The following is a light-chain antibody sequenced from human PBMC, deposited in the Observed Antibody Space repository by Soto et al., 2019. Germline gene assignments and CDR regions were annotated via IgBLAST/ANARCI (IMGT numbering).Light chain of an antibody. CDR3: CSYTTSTTYV. Sequence: QSALTQPASVSGSPEQSITISCTGTVSDVGGYDSVSWYQQHPGRAPKLIIYGVNNRPSGVSNRFSASKSADTASLTISGLQAEDEANYYCCSYTTSTTYVFGTGTKLTVL. CDR2: GVN. CDR1: VSDVGGYDS. V-gene: IGLV2-14*03. J-gene: IGLJ1*01.